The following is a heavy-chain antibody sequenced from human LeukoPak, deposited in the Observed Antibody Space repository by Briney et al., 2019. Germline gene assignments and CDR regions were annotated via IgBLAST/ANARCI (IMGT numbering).Heavy chain of an antibody. V-gene: IGHV4-59*01. Sequence: SETLSLTCTVSGGSISSYYWSWIRQPPGKGLEWIGYIYYSGTTDYNPSPKSRVTISEDTSNNQFSLKVSSVTAADTAVYHCARSSGAYRSFDYWGQGTLVPVSS. CDR1: GGSISSYY. CDR3: ARSSGAYRSFDY. J-gene: IGHJ4*02. CDR2: IYYSGTT. D-gene: IGHD1-26*01.